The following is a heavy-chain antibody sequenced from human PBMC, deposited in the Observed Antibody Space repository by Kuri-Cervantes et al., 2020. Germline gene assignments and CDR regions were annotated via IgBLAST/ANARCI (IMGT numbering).Heavy chain of an antibody. CDR3: ARRPRMYVWGSYRRQYYFDY. D-gene: IGHD3-16*02. Sequence: ASVKVSCKTSGYTFTTYTLSWVRQAPGQGLEWMGWINTNTGNPTSVRAFTGRFVFSLDTSVSTAYLQISSLKAEDTAVYYCARRPRMYVWGSYRRQYYFDYWGQGTLVTVSS. CDR1: GYTFTTYT. CDR2: INTNTGNP. V-gene: IGHV7-4-1*02. J-gene: IGHJ4*02.